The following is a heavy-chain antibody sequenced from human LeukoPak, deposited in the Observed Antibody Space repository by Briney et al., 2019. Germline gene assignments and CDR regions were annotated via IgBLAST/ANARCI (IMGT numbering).Heavy chain of an antibody. J-gene: IGHJ6*03. D-gene: IGHD2-2*01. CDR1: GGTFSSYA. CDR2: IIPILGTA. CDR3: ARGRDIVVVPYYYYYYMDV. Sequence: SVKVSCKASGGTFSSYAISWVRQAPGQGLEWMGGIIPILGTANYAQKFQGRVTITADESTGTAYMELSSLRSEDTAVYYCARGRDIVVVPYYYYYYMDVWGKGTTVTVSS. V-gene: IGHV1-69*13.